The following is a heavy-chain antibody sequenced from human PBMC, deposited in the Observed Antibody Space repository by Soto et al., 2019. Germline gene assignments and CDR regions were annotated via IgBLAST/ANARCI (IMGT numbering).Heavy chain of an antibody. CDR2: IYYSGST. CDR3: ARVGITIFGVGDFDY. V-gene: IGHV4-30-4*01. J-gene: IGHJ4*02. Sequence: QVQLQESGPGLVKPSQTLSLTCTVSGGSISSGDYYWSWVRQPPGKGLEWIGYIYYSGSTYYNPSLKSRVTISVDTSKSQFSLKLSSVTAADTAVYYCARVGITIFGVGDFDYWGQGTLVTVSS. D-gene: IGHD3-3*01. CDR1: GGSISSGDYY.